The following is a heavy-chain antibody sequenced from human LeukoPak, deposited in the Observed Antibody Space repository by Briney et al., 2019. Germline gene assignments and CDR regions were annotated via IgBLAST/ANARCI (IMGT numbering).Heavy chain of an antibody. D-gene: IGHD4-17*01. CDR1: GFTFSDYY. CDR3: ARESPVTDFDY. CDR2: ISSSGSTI. J-gene: IGHJ4*02. Sequence: GGSLRLSCAASGFTFSDYYMSWIRQAPGKGLEWVSYISSSGSTIYYADSVKGRLTISRDNAKNSLYLQMNSLRAEDTAVYYCARESPVTDFDYWGQGTLVTVSS. V-gene: IGHV3-11*04.